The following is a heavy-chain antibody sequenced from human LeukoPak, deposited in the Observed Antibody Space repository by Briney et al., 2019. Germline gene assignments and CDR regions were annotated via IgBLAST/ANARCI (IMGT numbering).Heavy chain of an antibody. D-gene: IGHD3-10*01. CDR2: ISAYNGNT. V-gene: IGHV1-18*01. CDR3: ARGRSHGDGSGSYYDYFDY. CDR1: GYTFTNYG. J-gene: IGHJ4*02. Sequence: GASVKVSCKASGYTFTNYGISWVRQATGQGLEWMGWISAYNGNTNYAQKLQGRVTVTTDISTSTAYMELRSLRSDDTAVYYCARGRSHGDGSGSYYDYFDYWGQGTLVTVSS.